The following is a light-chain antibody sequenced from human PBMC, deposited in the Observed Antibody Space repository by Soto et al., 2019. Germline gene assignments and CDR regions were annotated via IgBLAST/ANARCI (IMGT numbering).Light chain of an antibody. CDR2: GAS. V-gene: IGKV3-15*01. Sequence: EMVMTQSPATLSVSPGERATLSCRASQSVSSNLAWYQQKPGQAPRLLIYGASTRATGIPARFSGSGSEADFTLTISSLQSEDFAVYFCQQYNNWPPWTFGQGTKVEIK. J-gene: IGKJ1*01. CDR1: QSVSSN. CDR3: QQYNNWPPWT.